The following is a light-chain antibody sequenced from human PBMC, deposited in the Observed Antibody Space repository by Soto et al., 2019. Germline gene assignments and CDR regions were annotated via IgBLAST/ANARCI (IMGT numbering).Light chain of an antibody. CDR1: SGHSSYA. J-gene: IGLJ2*01. Sequence: QPVLTQSPSASASLGASVKLTCTLSSGHSSYAIAWHQQQPEKGPRYSMKLNSDGSHSKGDGIPDRFAGSSSGAERYLTIPSLQSEDEADYYCQTWGTGIQVFGGGTKLTVL. CDR2: LNSDGSH. CDR3: QTWGTGIQV. V-gene: IGLV4-69*01.